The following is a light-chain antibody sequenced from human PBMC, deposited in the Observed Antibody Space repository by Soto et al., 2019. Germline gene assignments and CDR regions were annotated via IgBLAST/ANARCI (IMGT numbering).Light chain of an antibody. J-gene: IGKJ1*01. CDR3: QQYRGP. Sequence: DIQMTQSPSTVSASVGDRVTITCRVSQRISNWLAWYQQRPGKAPKLLIFDASSLESGVPSRFSGSGSGTHFTLTISSLQPDDSASYYCQQYRGPFGQGTKV. CDR1: QRISNW. CDR2: DAS. V-gene: IGKV1-5*01.